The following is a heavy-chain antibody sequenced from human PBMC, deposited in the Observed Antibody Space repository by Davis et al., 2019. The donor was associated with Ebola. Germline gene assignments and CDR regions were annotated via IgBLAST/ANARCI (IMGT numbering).Heavy chain of an antibody. V-gene: IGHV1-46*01. CDR2: INPSGGST. CDR1: GYSFTSYW. D-gene: IGHD2-15*01. Sequence: ASVKVSCKGSGYSFTSYWIGWVRQAPGQGLAWMGIINPSGGSTSYAQKFQGRVTMTRDTSTSTVYMELSSLRSEDTAVYYCARGSCSGGSCRTYYYYGMDVWGQGTTVTVSS. CDR3: ARGSCSGGSCRTYYYYGMDV. J-gene: IGHJ6*02.